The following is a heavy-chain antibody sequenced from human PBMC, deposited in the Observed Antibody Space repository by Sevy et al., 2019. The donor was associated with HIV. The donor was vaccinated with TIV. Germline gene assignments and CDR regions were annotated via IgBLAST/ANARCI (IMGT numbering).Heavy chain of an antibody. CDR2: FDPEDGET. CDR3: ATVGLGCYSGASYYQGDWVDP. CDR1: GYTLSELS. Sequence: ASVKVSCKVSGYTLSELSMHWVRQAPGKGLAWMGSFDPEDGETIYAQTLQGRVTMTEDTSTDTAYLGLSSLTSEETAIYYCATVGLGCYSGASYYQGDWVDPWGEGTLVTVSS. V-gene: IGHV1-24*01. D-gene: IGHD2-15*01. J-gene: IGHJ5*02.